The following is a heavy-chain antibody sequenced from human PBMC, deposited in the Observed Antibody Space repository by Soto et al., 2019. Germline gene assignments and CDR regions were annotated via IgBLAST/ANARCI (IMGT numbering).Heavy chain of an antibody. CDR3: AKGVPGIAVAGTGYFQH. V-gene: IGHV3-23*01. D-gene: IGHD6-19*01. CDR1: GFTFSSYA. CDR2: ISGSGDST. J-gene: IGHJ1*01. Sequence: EVQLLESGGGLVQPGGSLRLSCAASGFTFSSYAMSWVRQAPGKGLEWVSGISGSGDSTYYADSVKGRFTISRDNSKNXXYLQMDSLRAADTAVYYCAKGVPGIAVAGTGYFQHWGQGTLVTVSS.